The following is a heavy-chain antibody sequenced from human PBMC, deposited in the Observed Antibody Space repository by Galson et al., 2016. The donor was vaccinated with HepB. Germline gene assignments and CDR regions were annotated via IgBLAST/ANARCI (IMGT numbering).Heavy chain of an antibody. CDR3: ARDAASSIFGVVVRNFDY. J-gene: IGHJ4*02. CDR2: INPGAGNS. D-gene: IGHD3-3*01. CDR1: GYAFTGHL. Sequence: SVTVSCKASGYAFTGHLIHWVRQAPGQRPEWMGWINPGAGNSKYSLSFQGRVTITNDTSASTAYMELTSLTSEDTAVYFCARDAASSIFGVVVRNFDYWGQGTLVTVSS. V-gene: IGHV1-3*01.